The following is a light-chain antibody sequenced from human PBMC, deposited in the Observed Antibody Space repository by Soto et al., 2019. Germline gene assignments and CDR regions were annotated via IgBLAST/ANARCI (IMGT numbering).Light chain of an antibody. CDR1: QTIRRN. Sequence: EIVLTQSPGTLSLSPGERATLSCRASQTIRRNYLAWYQQKPGQAPRLLIYGASTRATGIPARFSGSGSGTEFTLTISSLQSEDFAVYYCQQYNHRPSFGQGTKVDIK. V-gene: IGKV3-15*01. CDR2: GAS. J-gene: IGKJ1*01. CDR3: QQYNHRPS.